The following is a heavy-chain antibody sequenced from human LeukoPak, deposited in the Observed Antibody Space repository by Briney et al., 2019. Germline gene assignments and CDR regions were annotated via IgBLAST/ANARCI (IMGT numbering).Heavy chain of an antibody. CDR3: ARGPGYSGSYIGDIYFDY. CDR1: GGSFSGYY. Sequence: SETLSLTCAVYGGSFSGYYWSWIRQPPGKGLEWIGEINHSGSTNYNPSLKSRVTISVDTSKNQFSLKLSSVTAADTAVYYCARGPGYSGSYIGDIYFDYWGQGTLVTVSS. CDR2: INHSGST. V-gene: IGHV4-34*01. D-gene: IGHD1-26*01. J-gene: IGHJ4*02.